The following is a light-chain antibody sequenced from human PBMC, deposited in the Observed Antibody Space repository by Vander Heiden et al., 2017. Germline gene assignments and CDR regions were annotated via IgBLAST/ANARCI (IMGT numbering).Light chain of an antibody. J-gene: IGLJ3*02. CDR2: SNN. CDR3: AAWDDSLNGRV. V-gene: IGLV1-44*01. Sequence: QSVLTQPPSASGTPGQRVTIPCSGSSSNNGSNTVNWYQQLPGTAPKRLIYSNNQRPSGVPDRFSGSKSGTSATLAISGLQSEDKADYYCAAWDDSLNGRVFGGGTKLTVL. CDR1: SSNNGSNT.